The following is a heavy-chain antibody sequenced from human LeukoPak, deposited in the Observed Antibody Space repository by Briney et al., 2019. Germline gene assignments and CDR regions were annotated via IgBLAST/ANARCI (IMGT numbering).Heavy chain of an antibody. CDR3: ARYYDFWSGYTLDYYGMDV. D-gene: IGHD3-3*01. CDR1: GGSISSYY. Sequence: SETLSLTCTVSGGSISSYYWSWIRQPAGKGLEWIGRIYSSGSTNYNPSLKSRVTMSVDTSKNHFSLKLSSVTAADTAVYYCARYYDFWSGYTLDYYGMDVWGQGTTVTVSS. CDR2: IYSSGST. V-gene: IGHV4-4*07. J-gene: IGHJ6*02.